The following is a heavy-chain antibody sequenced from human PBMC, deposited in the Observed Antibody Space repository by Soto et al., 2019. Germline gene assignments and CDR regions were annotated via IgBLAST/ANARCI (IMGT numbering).Heavy chain of an antibody. CDR2: IKSKTDGGTI. D-gene: IGHD5-12*01. J-gene: IGHJ4*02. Sequence: SGGSLRLSXATSGFTFSDAWMNWVRQAPGKGLEWVGLIKSKTDGGTIDYPAPVKGRFTISRDDSRNTLYLQMNSLKTEDTAVYYCATAHPRGPDYWGQGTLVTVSS. V-gene: IGHV3-15*01. CDR1: GFTFSDAW. CDR3: ATAHPRGPDY.